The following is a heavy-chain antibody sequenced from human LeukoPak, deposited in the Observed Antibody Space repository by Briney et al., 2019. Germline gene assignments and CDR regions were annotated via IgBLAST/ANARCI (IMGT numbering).Heavy chain of an antibody. CDR1: GFTFSSYA. Sequence: GGSLRLSCAASGFTFSSYAMSWVRQAPGKGLEWVSAISGSGVSTYYADSVKGRFTISRDNSKNTLYLQMNSLRVEDTAVYYCATSQSSVAGIVGDWGQGTLVTASS. J-gene: IGHJ4*02. CDR3: ATSQSSVAGIVGD. V-gene: IGHV3-23*01. D-gene: IGHD6-19*01. CDR2: ISGSGVST.